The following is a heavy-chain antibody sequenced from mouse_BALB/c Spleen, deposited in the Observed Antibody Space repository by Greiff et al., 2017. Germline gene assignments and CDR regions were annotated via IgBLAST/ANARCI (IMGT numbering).Heavy chain of an antibody. CDR3: ARDATGWAMDY. V-gene: IGHV7-3*02. CDR2: IRNKANGYTT. D-gene: IGHD2-2*01. J-gene: IGHJ4*01. Sequence: EVKLMESGGGLVQPGGSLRLSCATSGFTFTDYYMSWVRQPPGKALEWLGFIRNKANGYTTEYSASVKGRFTISRDNSQSILYLQMNALRAEDTAIYYCARDATGWAMDYWGQGTSVRLL. CDR1: GFTFTDYY.